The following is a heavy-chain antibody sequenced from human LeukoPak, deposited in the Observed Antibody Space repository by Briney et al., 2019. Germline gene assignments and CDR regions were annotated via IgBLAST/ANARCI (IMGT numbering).Heavy chain of an antibody. CDR1: GYIFTNYA. J-gene: IGHJ6*04. D-gene: IGHD2-2*01. CDR3: ARGDCSNCYNTDV. CDR2: INSGNGDT. Sequence: ASVKVSCNAAGYIFTNYAMHWVRQPPGQRPEWMGWINSGNGDTKYSQTFQDRVTITRDTSASTAYMELSSLRSEDTVVYYCARGDCSNCYNTDVWGKGTTVTVSS. V-gene: IGHV1-3*01.